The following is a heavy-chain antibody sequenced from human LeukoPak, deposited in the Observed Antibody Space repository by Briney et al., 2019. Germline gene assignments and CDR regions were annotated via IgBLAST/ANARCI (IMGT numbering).Heavy chain of an antibody. V-gene: IGHV4-59*01. CDR3: ARVGTYGSGSYLSWLDY. Sequence: SESLSLTCTVSGGSISSYYWSWIRQPPGKGLEWIGYIYYSGSTNYNPSLKSRVTISVDTSKNQFSLKLSSVTAADTAVYYCARVGTYGSGSYLSWLDYWGQGTLVTVSS. CDR1: GGSISSYY. CDR2: IYYSGST. D-gene: IGHD3-10*01. J-gene: IGHJ4*02.